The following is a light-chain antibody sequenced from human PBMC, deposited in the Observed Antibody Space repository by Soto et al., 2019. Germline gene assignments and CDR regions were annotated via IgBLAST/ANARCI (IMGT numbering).Light chain of an antibody. CDR1: SSNIGAGYD. J-gene: IGLJ2*01. CDR3: QSYDSSLSVV. CDR2: GNI. V-gene: IGLV1-40*01. Sequence: QSVLTQPPSVSGAPGQRVTISCTGSSSNIGAGYDVHWYQQLPGTAPKILIYGNINRHSGVPDRFSGSKSGTSASLAITGLQAEDEADYYCQSYDSSLSVVFGGGTKLPVL.